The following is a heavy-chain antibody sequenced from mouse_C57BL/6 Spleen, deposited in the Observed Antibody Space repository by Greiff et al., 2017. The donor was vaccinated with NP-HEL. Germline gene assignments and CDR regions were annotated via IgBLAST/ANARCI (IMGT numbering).Heavy chain of an antibody. V-gene: IGHV14-3*01. CDR3: ARPLFTTVVARYAMDY. J-gene: IGHJ4*01. D-gene: IGHD1-1*01. CDR1: GFNIKNTY. CDR2: IDPANGNT. Sequence: EVQLQQSVAELVRPGASVKLSCTASGFNIKNTYMHWVKQRPEQGLEWIGRIDPANGNTKYAPKFQGKATITADTSSNTAYLQLSSLTSEDTAIYYGARPLFTTVVARYAMDYWGQGTSVTVSS.